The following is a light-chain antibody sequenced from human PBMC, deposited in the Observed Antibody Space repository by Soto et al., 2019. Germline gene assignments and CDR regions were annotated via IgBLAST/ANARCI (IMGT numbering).Light chain of an antibody. CDR1: QSVSNF. V-gene: IGKV3-11*01. Sequence: EIVLTQSTGTLSLSPGERATLSCRASQSVSNFLAWYQQKPGQAPRLLIYDASNRATGIPARFSGSGSGTDFILTISSLEPEDFAVYYCQQRNNWPLSCGGGSMGAIK. CDR3: QQRNNWPLS. CDR2: DAS. J-gene: IGKJ4*01.